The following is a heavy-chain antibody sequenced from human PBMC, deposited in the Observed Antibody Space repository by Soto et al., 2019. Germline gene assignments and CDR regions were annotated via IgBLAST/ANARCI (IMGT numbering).Heavy chain of an antibody. V-gene: IGHV3-72*01. CDR1: GFIFRDHN. J-gene: IGHJ4*02. Sequence: PGGSLRLSCAASGFIFRDHNMDWVRQAPGKGLEWVGRIRNKADSYSTEYAASVKGRFTISRDDLKDSLYLQMNSLKTEDTAVYYRTKALPSDNWGQGTLVTVSS. CDR3: TKALPSDN. CDR2: IRNKADSYST.